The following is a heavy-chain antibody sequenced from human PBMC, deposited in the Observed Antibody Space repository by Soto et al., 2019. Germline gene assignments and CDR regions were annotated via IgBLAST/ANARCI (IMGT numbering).Heavy chain of an antibody. CDR1: GASISYGGFS. D-gene: IGHD6-25*01. Sequence: SETLSLTCTVFGASISYGGFSWSWIRQSPGKGLEWIGYINHFESTYFHPSFKSRLSMSIDRSRNMFSLNLSSVTAADMAVYYCAKASHRLGPIDYWGQGTLVTVSS. CDR2: INHFEST. V-gene: IGHV4-30-2*06. CDR3: AKASHRLGPIDY. J-gene: IGHJ4*02.